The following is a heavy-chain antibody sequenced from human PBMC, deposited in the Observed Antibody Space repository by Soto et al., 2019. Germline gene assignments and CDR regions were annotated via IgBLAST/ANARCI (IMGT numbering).Heavy chain of an antibody. CDR1: GCSVSSGSFY. D-gene: IGHD2-8*02. Sequence: SETLSLTCTVSGCSVSSGSFYWGWTREPPGKGLEWIGYIYYSGSTNYNPSLKSRVTISVDTSKNQFSMKLSSVTAADTAVYYCARDKITGLFDYWGQGTLVTVSS. CDR2: IYYSGST. V-gene: IGHV4-61*01. J-gene: IGHJ4*02. CDR3: ARDKITGLFDY.